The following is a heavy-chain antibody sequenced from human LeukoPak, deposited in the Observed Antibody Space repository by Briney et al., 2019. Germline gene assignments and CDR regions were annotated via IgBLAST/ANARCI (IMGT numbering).Heavy chain of an antibody. CDR1: GGSISSYY. J-gene: IGHJ3*02. V-gene: IGHV4-59*01. CDR3: ARVPAARFEVAFDI. Sequence: SETLSLTCTVSGGSISSYYWSWIRQPPGKGLEWIGYIYYSGSTNDNPSLKSRVTISVDTPKDQFSLKLSSVTAADTAVYYCARVPAARFEVAFDIWGQGTMVTVSS. D-gene: IGHD2-2*01. CDR2: IYYSGST.